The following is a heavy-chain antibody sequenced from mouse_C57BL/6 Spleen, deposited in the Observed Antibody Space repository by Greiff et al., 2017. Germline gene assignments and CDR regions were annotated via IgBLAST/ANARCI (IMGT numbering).Heavy chain of an antibody. D-gene: IGHD2-2*01. J-gene: IGHJ4*01. Sequence: QVQLQQSGAELMKPGASVKLSCKATGYTFTGYWIEWVKQRPGHGLEWIGEILPGSGSTNYDEKFKGKATITADTSSNTAYMQLSSLTTEDTAIYYCARGVGYGVCYAMYYWGHGASVTV. CDR3: ARGVGYGVCYAMYY. CDR1: GYTFTGYW. CDR2: ILPGSGST. V-gene: IGHV1-9*01.